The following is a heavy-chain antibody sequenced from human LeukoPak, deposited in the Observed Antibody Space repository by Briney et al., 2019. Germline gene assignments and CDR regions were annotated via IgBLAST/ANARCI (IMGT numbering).Heavy chain of an antibody. CDR1: VFTVSDNY. J-gene: IGHJ3*02. CDR2: IYSGGNT. D-gene: IGHD1-26*01. V-gene: IGHV3-53*01. Sequence: GGSLRLSCAASVFTVSDNYMSWVRQAPGKGLEWVSVIYSGGNTYYADSVKGRFSISRDKSKNTLYLQMNSLRAEDTAVYYCARDLSGNSGRPDGFDIWGQGTMVTVSS. CDR3: ARDLSGNSGRPDGFDI.